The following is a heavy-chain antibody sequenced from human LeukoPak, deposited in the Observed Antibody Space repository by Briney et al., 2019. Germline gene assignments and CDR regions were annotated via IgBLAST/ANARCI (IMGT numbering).Heavy chain of an antibody. CDR1: GGSISSYY. Sequence: PSETLSLTCTVSGGSISSYYWSWIRQPPGKGLEWTGYIYYSGSTNYNPSLKSRVTISVDTSKNQFSLKLSSVTAADTAVYYCARFATVTYYYYMDVWGKGTTVTVSS. CDR3: ARFATVTYYYYMDV. D-gene: IGHD4-11*01. J-gene: IGHJ6*03. CDR2: IYYSGST. V-gene: IGHV4-59*01.